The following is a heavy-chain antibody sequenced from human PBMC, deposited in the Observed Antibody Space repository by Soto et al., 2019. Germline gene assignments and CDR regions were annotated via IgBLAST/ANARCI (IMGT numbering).Heavy chain of an antibody. D-gene: IGHD4-17*01. CDR2: INTGNGDT. Sequence: QVQLVQSGAEGKKPGASVKLSCKASGYSFNGFTIHWVRQAPGQRLEWMGCINTGNGDTKFPRRFPGRVTLTRDTSATTVYMELSSLRSEDTAVYYCARARFTVLTSRWYFDLWGRGTLVTVSS. V-gene: IGHV1-3*04. CDR3: ARARFTVLTSRWYFDL. CDR1: GYSFNGFT. J-gene: IGHJ2*01.